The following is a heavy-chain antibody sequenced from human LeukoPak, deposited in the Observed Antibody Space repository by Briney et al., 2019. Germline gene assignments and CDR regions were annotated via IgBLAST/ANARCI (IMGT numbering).Heavy chain of an antibody. D-gene: IGHD3-3*01. J-gene: IGHJ3*02. Sequence: SETLSLTCTVSGGSISSYNWSWIRQPPGKGLEWIGYIYYSGSTKYKPSLKSRVTISVDTSKNQFSLKLSSVTAADTAVYYCARGRFLDAFDIWGQGTMVTVSS. CDR1: GGSISSYN. CDR3: ARGRFLDAFDI. CDR2: IYYSGST. V-gene: IGHV4-59*01.